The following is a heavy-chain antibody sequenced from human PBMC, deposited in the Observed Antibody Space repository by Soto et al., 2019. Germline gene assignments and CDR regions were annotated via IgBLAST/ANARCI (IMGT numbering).Heavy chain of an antibody. Sequence: SETLSLTCTVSGGSISSGGCYWSWIRHHPGKGLEWIGYIYYSGSTYYNPSLKSRVTISVDTSKNQFSLKLSSVTAADTAVYYCARGIKYGDYSRWFDPWGQGTLVTVS. CDR2: IYYSGST. CDR3: ARGIKYGDYSRWFDP. CDR1: GGSISSGGCY. J-gene: IGHJ5*02. V-gene: IGHV4-31*03. D-gene: IGHD4-17*01.